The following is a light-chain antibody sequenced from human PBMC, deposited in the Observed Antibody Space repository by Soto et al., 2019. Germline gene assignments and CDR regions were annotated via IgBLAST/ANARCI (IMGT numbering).Light chain of an antibody. CDR2: GAS. J-gene: IGKJ3*01. Sequence: PGDRATVSCRASQSVSSNNLAWYQQRPGQAPRVVIYGASTRATGIPERFSGSGSGTDFTLTISRLEPEDFAVYYCQQYGRSPFTFGPGTKVDIK. CDR3: QQYGRSPFT. V-gene: IGKV3-20*01. CDR1: QSVSSNN.